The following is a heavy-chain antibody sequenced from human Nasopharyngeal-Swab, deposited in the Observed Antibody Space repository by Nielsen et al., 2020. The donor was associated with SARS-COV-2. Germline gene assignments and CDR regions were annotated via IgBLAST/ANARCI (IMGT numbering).Heavy chain of an antibody. V-gene: IGHV4-61*05. D-gene: IGHD1-1*01. CDR1: GGSISRSSYY. CDR3: ARDKSTTGNYYYYYGMDV. CDR2: IYYSGST. J-gene: IGHJ6*02. Sequence: SETLSLTCTVSGGSISRSSYYWGWIRQPPGKGLEWIGYIYYSGSTNYNPSLKSRVTISVDTSKNQFSLKLSSVTAADTAVYYCARDKSTTGNYYYYYGMDVWGQGTTVTVSS.